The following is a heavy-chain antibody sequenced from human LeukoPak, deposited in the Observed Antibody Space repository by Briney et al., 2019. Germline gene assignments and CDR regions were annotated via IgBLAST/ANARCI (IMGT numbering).Heavy chain of an antibody. D-gene: IGHD3-10*02. CDR1: GFTFSCCE. J-gene: IGHJ6*04. V-gene: IGHV3-48*03. CDR3: AELGITMIGGV. CDR2: ISSSGSTI. Sequence: SGGSLRLSCAASGFTFSCCEMNWVRQTPGKGLEWVSYISSSGSTIYYADSVKGRFTISRDNAKNSLYLQMNSLRAEDTAVYYCAELGITMIGGVWGKGTTVTISS.